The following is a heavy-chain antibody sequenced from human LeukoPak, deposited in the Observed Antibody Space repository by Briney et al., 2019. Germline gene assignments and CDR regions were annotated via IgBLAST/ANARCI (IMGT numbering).Heavy chain of an antibody. Sequence: GGSLRLSCAASGFTFSNYAMHWVRQAPGKGLQCLTVISYTGSNKYYADSVKGRFTISRDNSKNTLYLQMNSLRTEDTAVYYCARGSSSLRAVVVDIDFWGQGTMVTVSS. CDR1: GFTFSNYA. CDR3: ARGSSSLRAVVVDIDF. CDR2: ISYTGSNK. J-gene: IGHJ3*01. V-gene: IGHV3-30-3*01. D-gene: IGHD2-15*01.